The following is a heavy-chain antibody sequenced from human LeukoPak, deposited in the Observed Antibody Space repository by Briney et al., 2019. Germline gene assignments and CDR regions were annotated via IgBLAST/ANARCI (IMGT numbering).Heavy chain of an antibody. CDR2: IHNSGST. D-gene: IGHD3-3*01. V-gene: IGHV4-61*01. Sequence: SETLSLTCTVSGGYVGSGTYYWSWIRQPPGKGLEWIGYIHNSGSTSYSPSLKSRVTISADMSKKQFSLKLTSVTAADTAVYYCASANLLVRFLEWQKGTGVYFNYWGQGTLVTVSS. CDR3: ASANLLVRFLEWQKGTGVYFNY. J-gene: IGHJ4*02. CDR1: GGYVGSGTYY.